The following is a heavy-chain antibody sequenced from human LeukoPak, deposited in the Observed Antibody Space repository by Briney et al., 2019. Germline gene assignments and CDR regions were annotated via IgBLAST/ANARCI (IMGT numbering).Heavy chain of an antibody. V-gene: IGHV1-8*01. D-gene: IGHD3-22*01. J-gene: IGHJ6*03. CDR1: GYTFTSYD. CDR2: MNPNSGNT. Sequence: ASVKVSCKASGYTFTSYDINWVRQATGQGPEWMGWMNPNSGNTGYAQKFQGRVTMTRNTSISTAYMELSSLRSEDTAVYYCARAGYYYDSSGYFAVPHRGWVDYYYYYMDVWGKGTTVTVSS. CDR3: ARAGYYYDSSGYFAVPHRGWVDYYYYYMDV.